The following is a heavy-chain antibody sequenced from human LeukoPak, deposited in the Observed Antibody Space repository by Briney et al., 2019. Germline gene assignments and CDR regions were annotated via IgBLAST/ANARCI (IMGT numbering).Heavy chain of an antibody. CDR1: GFTFSSYA. CDR3: AKDCTVTTDWYFDL. D-gene: IGHD4-17*01. CDR2: ISGSGGST. Sequence: PGGSLRLSCAASGFTFSSYAMSGVRQAPGKGLEWVSAISGSGGSTYYADSVKGRFTISRDNSKNTLYLQMNSLRAEDTAVYYCAKDCTVTTDWYFDLWGRGTLVTVSS. V-gene: IGHV3-23*01. J-gene: IGHJ2*01.